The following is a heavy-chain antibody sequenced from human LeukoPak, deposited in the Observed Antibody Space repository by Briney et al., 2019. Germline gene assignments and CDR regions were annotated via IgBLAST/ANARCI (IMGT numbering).Heavy chain of an antibody. CDR1: GDSVDSNY. Sequence: SETLSLTCTVSGDSVDSNYWSWIRQPPGKGLEWTGYFYHSGSTNYNPSLKSRVTISVDTSKNQFSLKLNSLSAADTAVYYCAKVGVGYSALHPWGQGTLVTVSS. D-gene: IGHD6-13*01. J-gene: IGHJ5*02. CDR3: AKVGVGYSALHP. V-gene: IGHV4-59*02. CDR2: FYHSGST.